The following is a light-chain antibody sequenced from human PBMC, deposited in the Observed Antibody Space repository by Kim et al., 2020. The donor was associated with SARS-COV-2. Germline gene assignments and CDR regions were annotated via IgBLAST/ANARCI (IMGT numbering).Light chain of an antibody. CDR2: SNN. CDR1: SSNIGSNT. CDR3: AAWDDSLTDVV. V-gene: IGLV1-44*01. J-gene: IGLJ2*01. Sequence: ELTQPPSASGTPGQRVTISCSGSSSNIGSNTVNWYQQLPGTAPKLLIYSNNQRPSGVPDRFSGSKSGTSASLAISGLQSEDEADYYCAAWDDSLTDVV.